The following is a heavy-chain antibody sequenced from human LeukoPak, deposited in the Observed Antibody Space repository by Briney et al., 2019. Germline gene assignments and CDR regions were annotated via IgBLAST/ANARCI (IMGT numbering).Heavy chain of an antibody. CDR2: IYSGGST. D-gene: IGHD6-13*01. CDR1: GFTVSSNY. Sequence: GGSLRLSCAASGFTVSSNYMSWVRQAPGKGLEWVSVIYSGGSTYYADSVKGRFTISRDNAKNSLYLQMNSLRAEDTAVYYCARDRRASSSWYGYWGQGTLVTVSS. CDR3: ARDRRASSSWYGY. V-gene: IGHV3-66*01. J-gene: IGHJ4*02.